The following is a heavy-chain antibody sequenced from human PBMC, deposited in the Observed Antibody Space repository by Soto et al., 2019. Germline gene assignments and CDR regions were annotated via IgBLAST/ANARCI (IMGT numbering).Heavy chain of an antibody. CDR3: ARDSGITGTMGAFDI. CDR1: GGSVSNDNYY. D-gene: IGHD1-20*01. V-gene: IGHV4-61*01. Sequence: QVQLQESGPGLVKPSETLSLTCTVSGGSVSNDNYYWSWIRQPPGKGLEWIGYISYSGNTNYNPSLKSRVIISVDTSKNQFSLKLSSVTAADTAVYYCARDSGITGTMGAFDIWGQGTMVTVSS. CDR2: ISYSGNT. J-gene: IGHJ3*02.